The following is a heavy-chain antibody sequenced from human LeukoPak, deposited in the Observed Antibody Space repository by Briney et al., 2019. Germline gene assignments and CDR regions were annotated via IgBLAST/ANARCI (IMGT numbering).Heavy chain of an antibody. D-gene: IGHD2-21*02. Sequence: GGSLRLSCAASGFIIARDSMNWVRQAPGKGLEWISYISYDSAIKYYADSVRGRFTISRDNAKNSLYLQMHSLNAEDTAVYFCVRDNPRCCGVVPANIDDYWGQGALVTVSS. J-gene: IGHJ4*02. CDR1: GFIIARDS. CDR3: VRDNPRCCGVVPANIDDY. CDR2: ISYDSAIK. V-gene: IGHV3-48*01.